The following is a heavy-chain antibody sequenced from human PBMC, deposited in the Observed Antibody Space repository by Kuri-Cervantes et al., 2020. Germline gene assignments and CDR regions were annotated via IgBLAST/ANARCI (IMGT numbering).Heavy chain of an antibody. Sequence: GESLKISCAASGFTFSSYWMSWVRQAPGKGLEWVANIDQDGSEKYYVDSVRGRFSISRDNAKNSLYLQMNNLGAEDTALYYCARDLRGSSCFWGQGALVTVSS. CDR1: GFTFSSYW. V-gene: IGHV3-7*01. J-gene: IGHJ4*02. CDR3: ARDLRGSSCF. CDR2: IDQDGSEK. D-gene: IGHD6-13*01.